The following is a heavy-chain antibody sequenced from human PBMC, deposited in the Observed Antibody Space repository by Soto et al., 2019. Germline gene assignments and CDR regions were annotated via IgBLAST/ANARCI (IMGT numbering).Heavy chain of an antibody. Sequence: ASVKVSCKASGYTFTNYNIHWVRQAPGQGLEWMGIISPSGGSTSYGQNFQGRVTMTRDTSTSTVYMELSSLRSEDTAVYYCGRGVSSAWYHYFDYWGQGTLVTVSS. D-gene: IGHD6-19*01. CDR1: GYTFTNYN. J-gene: IGHJ4*02. V-gene: IGHV1-46*01. CDR2: ISPSGGST. CDR3: GRGVSSAWYHYFDY.